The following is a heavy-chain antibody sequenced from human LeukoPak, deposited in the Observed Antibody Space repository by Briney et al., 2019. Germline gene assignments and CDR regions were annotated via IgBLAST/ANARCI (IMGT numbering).Heavy chain of an antibody. CDR3: ARDQSAGTFDY. D-gene: IGHD1-1*01. CDR2: IYYSGST. V-gene: IGHV4-31*03. Sequence: SQTLSLTCTVSGGSISSGGYYWSWIRQHPGKGLEWIGYIYYSGSTYYNPSLKSRVTISVDTSKNQFSLKLSSVTAADTAVYYCARDQSAGTFDYWGREPWSPSPQ. J-gene: IGHJ4*02. CDR1: GGSISSGGYY.